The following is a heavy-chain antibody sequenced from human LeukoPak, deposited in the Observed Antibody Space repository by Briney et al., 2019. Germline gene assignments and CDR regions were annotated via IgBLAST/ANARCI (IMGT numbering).Heavy chain of an antibody. CDR1: GGSISSSY. J-gene: IGHJ4*02. V-gene: IGHV4-59*08. CDR3: ARGQRLFDY. CDR2: IYYSGST. D-gene: IGHD6-25*01. Sequence: SETLSLTCTVSGGSISSSYWSWVRQPPGKGLEWIGYIYYSGSTNENPSLKSRVTISVDTSKDQFSLKLSSVTAADTAVYFCARGQRLFDYWGQGTLVTVSS.